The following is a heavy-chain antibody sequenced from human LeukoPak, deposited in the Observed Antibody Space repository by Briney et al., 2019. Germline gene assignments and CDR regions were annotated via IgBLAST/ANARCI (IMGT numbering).Heavy chain of an antibody. CDR2: ISSSSSTI. CDR3: ARDPSSSWYSDAFDI. Sequence: GGSLRLSCAASGFTFSSYSMNWVCQAPGKGLEWASYISSSSSTIYYADSVKGRFTISRDNAKNSLYLQMNSLRAEDTAVYYCARDPSSSWYSDAFDIWGQGTMVTVSS. V-gene: IGHV3-48*01. J-gene: IGHJ3*02. CDR1: GFTFSSYS. D-gene: IGHD6-13*01.